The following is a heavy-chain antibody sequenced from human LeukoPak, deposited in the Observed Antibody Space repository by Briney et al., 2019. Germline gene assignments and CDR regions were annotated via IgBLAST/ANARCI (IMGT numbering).Heavy chain of an antibody. J-gene: IGHJ5*02. Sequence: SETLSLTCAVYGGSFSGYYWSWIRQPPGKGLEWIGEINHSGSTNYNPSLKSRVTISVDTSKNQFSLKLSSVTAADTAVYYCARVPRGGDEFDPWGQGTLVIVSS. V-gene: IGHV4-34*01. D-gene: IGHD2-21*01. CDR1: GGSFSGYY. CDR2: INHSGST. CDR3: ARVPRGGDEFDP.